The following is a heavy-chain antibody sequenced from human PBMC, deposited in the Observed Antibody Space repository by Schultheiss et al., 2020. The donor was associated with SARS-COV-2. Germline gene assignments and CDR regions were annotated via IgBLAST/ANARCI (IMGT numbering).Heavy chain of an antibody. CDR1: GFTFSSYS. D-gene: IGHD2-15*01. J-gene: IGHJ3*01. CDR2: INDNGGST. V-gene: IGHV3-64D*06. CDR3: LRGYCSGGNCYWYDV. Sequence: GESLKISCAASGFTFSSYSMNWVRQAPGKGLEYVSAINDNGGSTFYADSVRGRFTISRDNSKNTLFLQMSSLRIEDTAVYYCLRGYCSGGNCYWYDVWGQGTKVTVSS.